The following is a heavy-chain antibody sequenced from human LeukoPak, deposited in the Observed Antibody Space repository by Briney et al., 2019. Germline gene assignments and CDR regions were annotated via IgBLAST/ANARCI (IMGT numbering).Heavy chain of an antibody. V-gene: IGHV3-74*01. CDR3: ARGGGYASPIGY. CDR1: GSTFSNYW. Sequence: PGGSLRLSCAASGSTFSNYWMHWARQAPGKGLVWVSRIGSDGSITNYADSVKGRFTISRDNAKNTLYLHMNSLRAEDTAVYYCARGGGYASPIGYWGQGALVTVSS. D-gene: IGHD5-12*01. CDR2: IGSDGSIT. J-gene: IGHJ4*02.